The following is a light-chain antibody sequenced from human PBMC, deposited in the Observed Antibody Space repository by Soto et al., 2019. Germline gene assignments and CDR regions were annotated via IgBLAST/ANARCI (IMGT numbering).Light chain of an antibody. CDR3: QQIYSAPLT. CDR1: QSITTY. J-gene: IGKJ4*01. Sequence: IQLTQSPSSLAASVCDRGTSTCRASQSITTYLNWYRQKPGKAPKLLIYAASSLQSGVPSRFSGSGSETEFTLSISSLQPEDFATYFCQQIYSAPLTFGGGTKVDIK. V-gene: IGKV1-39*01. CDR2: AAS.